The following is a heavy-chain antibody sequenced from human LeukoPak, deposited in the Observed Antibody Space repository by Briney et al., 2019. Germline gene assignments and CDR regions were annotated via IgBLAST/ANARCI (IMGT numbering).Heavy chain of an antibody. Sequence: GGSLRLSCAASGFTFSSYAMHWVRQAPGKGLEYVSAISSNGSSTYYAHSVKGRFTISRDNSKNTLYLQMGSLRAEDMAVYYCARGYQEAMYYFDYWGQGTLVTVSS. J-gene: IGHJ4*02. CDR2: ISSNGSST. D-gene: IGHD5-18*01. V-gene: IGHV3-64*01. CDR1: GFTFSSYA. CDR3: ARGYQEAMYYFDY.